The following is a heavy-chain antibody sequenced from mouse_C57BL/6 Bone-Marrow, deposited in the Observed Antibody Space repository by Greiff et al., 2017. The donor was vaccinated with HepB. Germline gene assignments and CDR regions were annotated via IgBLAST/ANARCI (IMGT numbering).Heavy chain of an antibody. CDR2: ILPSIGRT. CDR1: DSEVFPIAY. Sequence: QVQLQQSGSELRSPGSSVKLSCKDFDSEVFPIAYMSWVRQKPGHGFEWIGGILPSIGRTIYGEKFEDKATLDADTLSNTAYLELNSLTSEDSAIYYCARNYYGSRFYFDYWGQGTTLTVSS. D-gene: IGHD1-1*01. CDR3: ARNYYGSRFYFDY. V-gene: IGHV15-2*01. J-gene: IGHJ2*01.